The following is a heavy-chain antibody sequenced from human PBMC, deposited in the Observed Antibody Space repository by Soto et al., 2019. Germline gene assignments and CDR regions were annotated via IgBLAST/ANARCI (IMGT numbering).Heavy chain of an antibody. CDR3: VRDADETAIVPATWLV. CDR1: GGSISSSHW. V-gene: IGHV4-4*02. J-gene: IGHJ6*02. CDR2: IYHSGST. D-gene: IGHD2-15*01. Sequence: PSETLSLTCAVSGGSISSSHWWGWVRQAPGKGLEWIGEIYHSGSTNYNPSLKSRITMSVDKSKNQFSVNPSSVTAADTAVYYCVRDADETAIVPATWLVWGRGTMVTVLL.